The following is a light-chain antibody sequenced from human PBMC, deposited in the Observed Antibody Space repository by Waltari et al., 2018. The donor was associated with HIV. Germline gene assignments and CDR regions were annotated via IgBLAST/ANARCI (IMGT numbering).Light chain of an antibody. CDR2: NNY. V-gene: IGLV1-44*01. CDR1: NSNIGSNT. Sequence: QSVLTQPPSASGTPGQRVTIPCSGSNSNIGSNTVNWYKQVPGTAPKLLIYNNYERPSGVPDRFSGSKSGSSASLAISGLQSEDDGDYYCAAWDGSLLGVLFGGGTKLTVL. CDR3: AAWDGSLLGVL. J-gene: IGLJ2*01.